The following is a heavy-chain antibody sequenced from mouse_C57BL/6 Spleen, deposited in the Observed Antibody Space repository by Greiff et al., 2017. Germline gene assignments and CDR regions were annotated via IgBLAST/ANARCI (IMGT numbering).Heavy chain of an antibody. J-gene: IGHJ3*01. V-gene: IGHV3-6*01. D-gene: IGHD1-1*01. CDR3: ARDGVGYGSSYWFAY. Sequence: VQLQQSGPGLVKPSQSLSLTCSVTGYSITSGYYWNWIRQFPGNKLEWMGYISYDGSNNYNPSLKNRISITRDTSKNQFFLKLKSVTTEDTATYYCARDGVGYGSSYWFAYWGQGTLVTVSA. CDR2: ISYDGSN. CDR1: GYSITSGYY.